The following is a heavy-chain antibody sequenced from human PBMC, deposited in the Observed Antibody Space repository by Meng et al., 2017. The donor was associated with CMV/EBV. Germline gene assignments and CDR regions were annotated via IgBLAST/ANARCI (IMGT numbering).Heavy chain of an antibody. D-gene: IGHD3-10*01. J-gene: IGHJ6*02. CDR1: GYTFTSYD. CDR2: MNPNSGNT. CDR3: ARAPGWFGKRGMDV. V-gene: IGHV1-8*01. Sequence: GESLKISCKASGYTFTSYDINWVRQATGQGLEWMGWMNPNSGNTGYAQKFQGRVTMTRNTSISTVYMELSSLRSEDTAVYYCARAPGWFGKRGMDVWGQGTTVTVSS.